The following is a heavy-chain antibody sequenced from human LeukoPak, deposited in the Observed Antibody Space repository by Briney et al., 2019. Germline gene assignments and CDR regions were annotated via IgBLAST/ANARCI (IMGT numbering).Heavy chain of an antibody. V-gene: IGHV1-2*02. Sequence: EASVKVSCKASGYTFTGYYMHWVRQAPGQGLEWMGWINPNSGGTNYAQKFQGRVTMTRDTSISTAYMELSRLRSDDTAEYYCARQPRRVYGSGSYYNWFDPWGQGTLVTVSS. D-gene: IGHD3-10*01. CDR1: GYTFTGYY. J-gene: IGHJ5*02. CDR2: INPNSGGT. CDR3: ARQPRRVYGSGSYYNWFDP.